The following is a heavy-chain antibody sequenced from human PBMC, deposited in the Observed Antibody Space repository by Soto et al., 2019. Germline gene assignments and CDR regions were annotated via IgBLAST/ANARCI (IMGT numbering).Heavy chain of an antibody. CDR2: ISVSGTGI. J-gene: IGHJ4*02. D-gene: IGHD3-10*01. CDR1: GFSFSAYA. Sequence: GGSLRLSCAASGFSFSAYAMSWVRQAPGRGLEWVSGISVSGTGIHYADSVKGRFTISRDNSKNTLYLHMNSLRAEDTAVYFCAKDRGMYFPSPRLAYWGQGALVTVSS. V-gene: IGHV3-23*01. CDR3: AKDRGMYFPSPRLAY.